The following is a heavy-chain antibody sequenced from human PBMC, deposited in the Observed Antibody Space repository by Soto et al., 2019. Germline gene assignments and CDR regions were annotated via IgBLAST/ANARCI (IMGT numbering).Heavy chain of an antibody. D-gene: IGHD6-13*01. CDR2: IIPILGIA. Sequence: SVKVSCKASGGTFSSYTISWVRQAPGQGLEWMGRIIPILGIANYAQKFQGRVTITADKSTSTAYMELSSLRSEDTAVYYCARDLVRGIAAAGTHVPVWGQGTLVTVSS. V-gene: IGHV1-69*04. CDR3: ARDLVRGIAAAGTHVPV. CDR1: GGTFSSYT. J-gene: IGHJ4*02.